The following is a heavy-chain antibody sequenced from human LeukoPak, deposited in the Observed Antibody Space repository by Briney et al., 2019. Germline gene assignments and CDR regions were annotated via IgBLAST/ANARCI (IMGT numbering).Heavy chain of an antibody. J-gene: IGHJ4*02. V-gene: IGHV3-49*04. CDR3: ARLGETYCSGGACYFFDS. Sequence: GGSLRLSCTASGFTFGDYAMSRVRQAPGKGLEWLGVNGVTTQYAASVRGRFIISRDDSNSIAYLQMNSLETEDTAVYHCARLGETYCSGGACYFFDSWGQGTLVTVSS. D-gene: IGHD2-15*01. CDR2: NGVTT. CDR1: GFTFGDYA.